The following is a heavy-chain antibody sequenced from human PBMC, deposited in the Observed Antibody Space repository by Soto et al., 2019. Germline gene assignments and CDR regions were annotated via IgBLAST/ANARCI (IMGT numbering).Heavy chain of an antibody. D-gene: IGHD4-4*01. V-gene: IGHV1-8*01. Sequence: QVQLVQSGAEVRKPGASVKVSCKASGYTFTNHDINWVRQASGQGLEWMGWMNPDSGKTYYVEKFQGRVTMTRDTSTNTAYLELTSLKSDDTAVFYCAIYTTPFSSFDYWGQGSLVTVSS. CDR2: MNPDSGKT. CDR1: GYTFTNHD. CDR3: AIYTTPFSSFDY. J-gene: IGHJ4*02.